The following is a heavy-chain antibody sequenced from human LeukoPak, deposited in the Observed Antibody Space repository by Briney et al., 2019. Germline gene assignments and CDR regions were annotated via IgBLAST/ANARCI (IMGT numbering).Heavy chain of an antibody. Sequence: GGSLRLSCIASGFTFSSYTMSWVRRAPGKGLEWVSSINGGGDSATYADSVKGRFTISRDNSRNTVFLQVNSLRAEDAAVYYCAKGYSSTSYCLDYWGQGTLVTVSS. J-gene: IGHJ4*02. V-gene: IGHV3-23*01. CDR1: GFTFSSYT. D-gene: IGHD2-2*01. CDR3: AKGYSSTSYCLDY. CDR2: INGGGDSA.